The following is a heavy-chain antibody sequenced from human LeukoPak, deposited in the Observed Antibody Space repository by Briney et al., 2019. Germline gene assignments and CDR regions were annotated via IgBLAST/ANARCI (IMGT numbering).Heavy chain of an antibody. V-gene: IGHV4-38-2*02. D-gene: IGHD3-10*01. CDR3: ARGGSMVRGVIITSPYYFDY. Sequence: SETLSLTCSVSGYSISSGYYWGWIRQSPGKGLEWIGEINHSGSTNYNPSLKSRVTISVDTSKNQFSLKLSSVTAADTAVYYCARGGSMVRGVIITSPYYFDYWGQGTLVTVSS. CDR1: GYSISSGYY. J-gene: IGHJ4*02. CDR2: INHSGST.